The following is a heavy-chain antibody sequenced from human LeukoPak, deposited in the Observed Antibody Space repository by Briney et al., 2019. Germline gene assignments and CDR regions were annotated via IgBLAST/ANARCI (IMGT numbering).Heavy chain of an antibody. J-gene: IGHJ4*02. CDR2: IYYSGST. CDR3: AREKSGYDY. Sequence: SETLSLTCTVSGGSISSYYWSWIRQPPGKGLEWIGSIYYSGSTYYIPSLKSRVTISVDTSKNQFSLKLSSVTAADTAVYYCAREKSGYDYWGQGTLVTVSS. V-gene: IGHV4-59*05. CDR1: GGSISSYY. D-gene: IGHD3-3*01.